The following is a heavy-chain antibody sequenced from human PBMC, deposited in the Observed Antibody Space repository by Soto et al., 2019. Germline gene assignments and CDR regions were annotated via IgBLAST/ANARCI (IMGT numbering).Heavy chain of an antibody. D-gene: IGHD3-10*01. V-gene: IGHV3-53*02. J-gene: IGHJ4*02. CDR2: LHTGGAT. CDR1: GFTVSRNY. CDR3: ATGGSKRVRGAIVEVFHLEF. Sequence: ELQLVESGGGLIQPGGSPRLSCVASGFTVSRNYMTWVRLAPGKGLECVSVLHTGGATHYTDSVKGRFTVSRDESKNALVLQMNSLKVEDTAVYYCATGGSKRVRGAIVEVFHLEFWGRGTVVTVSS.